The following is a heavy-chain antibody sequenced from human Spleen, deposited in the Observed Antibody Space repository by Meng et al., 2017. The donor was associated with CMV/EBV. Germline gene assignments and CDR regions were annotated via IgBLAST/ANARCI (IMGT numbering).Heavy chain of an antibody. J-gene: IGHJ4*02. Sequence: GESLKISCAASGFMFSSYWMSWVRQAPGKGLEWVSVIYSGGSNTFYADSVKGRFTISRDNSKNTLYLQMNSLRAEDTAVYYCAKPPGTYGYFDYWGQGTLVTVSS. CDR2: IYSGGSNT. D-gene: IGHD1-14*01. CDR1: GFMFSSYW. CDR3: AKPPGTYGYFDY. V-gene: IGHV3-23*03.